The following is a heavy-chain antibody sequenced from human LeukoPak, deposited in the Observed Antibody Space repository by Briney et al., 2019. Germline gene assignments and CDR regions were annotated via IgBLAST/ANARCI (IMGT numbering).Heavy chain of an antibody. Sequence: SQTLSLTCTGSGGSISSYSWGWIRQPPRKGLEWVGYIYYSGSTSSHPYLRSRLTISGDSSKNQFSLRLSSVTAADTAMYYCARDSGGAAGGSGMGYGFDIWGQGTMVTVSS. V-gene: IGHV4-59*01. J-gene: IGHJ3*02. CDR1: GGSISSYS. D-gene: IGHD6-13*01. CDR2: IYYSGST. CDR3: ARDSGGAAGGSGMGYGFDI.